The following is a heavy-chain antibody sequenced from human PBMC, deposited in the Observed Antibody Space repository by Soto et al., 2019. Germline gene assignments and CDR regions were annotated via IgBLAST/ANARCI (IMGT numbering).Heavy chain of an antibody. V-gene: IGHV3-11*01. Sequence: QVQLVESGGGLVKPGGSLRLSCAASGFTFSDYYMSWIRQAPGKGLEWVSYISSSGSTIYYADSVKGRFTISRDNAKNSLYLQMNSLRAEDTAVYYCARLPESVVVTAIPLDYGMDVWGQGTTVTVSS. D-gene: IGHD2-21*02. CDR2: ISSSGSTI. J-gene: IGHJ6*02. CDR3: ARLPESVVVTAIPLDYGMDV. CDR1: GFTFSDYY.